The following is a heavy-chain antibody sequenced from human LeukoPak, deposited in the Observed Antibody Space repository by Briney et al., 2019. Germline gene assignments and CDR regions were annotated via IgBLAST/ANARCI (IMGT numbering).Heavy chain of an antibody. D-gene: IGHD1-26*01. Sequence: PGGSLRLSCAASGFTFNNYAMSWVRQAPGKGLEWVSAISSNGGRTYYADSVKGRFTISRDNSKNTLYLQMSSLRAEDTAVYYCAKGHESWSPTRSVSYCSYCGQGSLVTVSP. CDR3: AKGHESWSPTRSVSYCSY. CDR1: GFTFNNYA. V-gene: IGHV3-23*01. CDR2: ISSNGGRT. J-gene: IGHJ4*02.